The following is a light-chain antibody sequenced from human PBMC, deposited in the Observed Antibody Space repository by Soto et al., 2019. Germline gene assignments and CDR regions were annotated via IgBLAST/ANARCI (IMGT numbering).Light chain of an antibody. CDR2: LGS. CDR3: MQALQTPLT. CDR1: QSLLHSNGYNY. J-gene: IGKJ4*01. V-gene: IGKV2-28*01. Sequence: DIVMTQSPLSLPVTPGEPASISCRSSQSLLHSNGYNYLDWYLQKPGQSPQLLIYLGSNRASGVPDRFSGSGSGTDFTLKTSRVEAEDVGVYYCMQALQTPLTFGGGTKVDI.